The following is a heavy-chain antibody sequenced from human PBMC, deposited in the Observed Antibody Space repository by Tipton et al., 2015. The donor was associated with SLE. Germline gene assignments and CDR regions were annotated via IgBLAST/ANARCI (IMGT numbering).Heavy chain of an antibody. CDR3: ARDSAEWGYGDSGWFDP. D-gene: IGHD4-17*01. Sequence: TLSLTCAVSGYSISRHYWSWIRQPPGKELEWIGYIYYSGSTNYNPSLKSRVTISVDTSKNQFSLKLSSVTAADTAVYYCARDSAEWGYGDSGWFDPWGQGTLVTVSS. CDR1: GYSISRHY. J-gene: IGHJ5*02. V-gene: IGHV4-59*11. CDR2: IYYSGST.